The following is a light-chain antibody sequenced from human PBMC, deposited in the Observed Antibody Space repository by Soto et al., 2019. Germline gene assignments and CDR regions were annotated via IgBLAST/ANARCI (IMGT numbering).Light chain of an antibody. Sequence: SVLTQPASVSGSPGQSITISCTGTSSDVGGYNYVSWYQQHPGKAPKLMIYEVSNRPSGVSNRFSGSKSGNTASLTISGLQAEDEADYYCSSYTSSSIFYVFGTGTKLTVL. CDR2: EVS. CDR1: SSDVGGYNY. J-gene: IGLJ1*01. CDR3: SSYTSSSIFYV. V-gene: IGLV2-14*01.